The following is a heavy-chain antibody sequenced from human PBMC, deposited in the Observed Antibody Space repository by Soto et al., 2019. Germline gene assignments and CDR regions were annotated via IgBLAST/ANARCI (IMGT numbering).Heavy chain of an antibody. CDR3: ARTTRDVVVVPVRSDWFDP. CDR1: GFTFSSYS. D-gene: IGHD2-2*01. CDR2: ISSSSSTI. V-gene: IGHV3-48*02. J-gene: IGHJ5*02. Sequence: EVQLVESGGGLVQPGGSLRLSCAASGFTFSSYSMNWVRQAPGKGLECVSYISSSSSTIYYADSVKGRFTLSRDNAKNSLHLQMNSVRDEDTAVYYCARTTRDVVVVPVRSDWFDPWGQGTLVNVYS.